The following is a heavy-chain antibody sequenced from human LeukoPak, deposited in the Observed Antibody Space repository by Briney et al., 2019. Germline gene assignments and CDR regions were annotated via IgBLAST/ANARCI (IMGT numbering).Heavy chain of an antibody. D-gene: IGHD3-10*01. J-gene: IGHJ4*02. CDR2: IYTSGIT. CDR1: GGSISTGSYY. V-gene: IGHV4-61*02. CDR3: AREASYGSGFDY. Sequence: SETLSLTCTVSGGSISTGSYYWNWIRQPAGKGLEWIGRIYTSGITHYNPSLKSRVTISGDTSKNQVSLRLNSVTAADTAVYYCAREASYGSGFDYWGQGTLVTVSS.